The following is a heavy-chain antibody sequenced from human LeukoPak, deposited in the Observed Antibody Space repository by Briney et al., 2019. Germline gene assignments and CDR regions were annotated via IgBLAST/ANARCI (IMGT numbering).Heavy chain of an antibody. J-gene: IGHJ4*02. CDR2: ISYDGSHK. V-gene: IGHV3-30*18. CDR1: GFTFSSYG. D-gene: IGHD3-3*01. Sequence: GGSLRLSCAASGFTFSSYGMHWVRQAPGKGLEWVAVISYDGSHKYSADSVKGRFTISRDNSKNTLYLQMSSLRAEDTAVYYCVKGEAGYDFWSGYYDYWGQGALVTVSS. CDR3: VKGEAGYDFWSGYYDY.